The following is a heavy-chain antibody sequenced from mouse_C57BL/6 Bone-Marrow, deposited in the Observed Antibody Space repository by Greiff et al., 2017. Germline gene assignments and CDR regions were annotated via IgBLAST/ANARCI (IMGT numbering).Heavy chain of an antibody. D-gene: IGHD2-1*01. J-gene: IGHJ4*01. CDR2: IYPGSGNT. Sequence: VQLQQSGPELVKPGASVKISCKASGYTFTDYYINWVKQRPGQGLEWIGWIYPGSGNTKYNEKFKGKATLTVETSSSTAYMQLSSRTSEDSAVYFCAREEIYYGNYPYAMDYWGQGTSVTVSS. CDR3: AREEIYYGNYPYAMDY. CDR1: GYTFTDYY. V-gene: IGHV1-84*01.